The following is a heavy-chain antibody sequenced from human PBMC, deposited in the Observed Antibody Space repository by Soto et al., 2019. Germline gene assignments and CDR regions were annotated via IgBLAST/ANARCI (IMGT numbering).Heavy chain of an antibody. CDR3: ARAYGSLPTNDY. CDR1: GYTFTGYD. CDR2: MKPNNGNT. V-gene: IGHV1-8*01. D-gene: IGHD4-17*01. J-gene: IGHJ4*02. Sequence: GPSVKVSCKASGYTFTGYDINWVRQATGQGLEWMGWMKPNNGNTGYAQTFQGRVTMTMDTSIRTAYMELSSLRSEDTAVYFCARAYGSLPTNDYWGQGTLVTVSS.